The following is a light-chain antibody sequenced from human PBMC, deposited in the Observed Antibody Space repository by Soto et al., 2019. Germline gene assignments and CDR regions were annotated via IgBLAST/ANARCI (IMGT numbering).Light chain of an antibody. V-gene: IGKV1-5*01. CDR3: QQYKNWPRT. CDR1: QTISGW. CDR2: GAS. Sequence: DIQMTQSPSTLSASVGDTVTITCRASQTISGWLAWYQQRPGKAPNLLIYGASTRATGISARFSGSGSGTEFTLTISSLQSEDFAIYYCQQYKNWPRTFGQGTKVDI. J-gene: IGKJ1*01.